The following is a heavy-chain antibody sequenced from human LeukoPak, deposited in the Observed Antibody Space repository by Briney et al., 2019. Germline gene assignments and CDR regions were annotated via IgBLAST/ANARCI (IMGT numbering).Heavy chain of an antibody. CDR3: ARVYYGRDYYDSRGYYY. CDR2: IYYSGST. CDR1: GGSISSSSYY. J-gene: IGHJ4*02. D-gene: IGHD3-22*01. V-gene: IGHV4-39*01. Sequence: SETLSLTCTVSGGSISSSSYYWGWIRQPPGKGLEWIGSIYYSGSTYYNPSLKSRVTISVDTSKNQFSLKLSSVTAADTAVYYCARVYYGRDYYDSRGYYYWGQGTLVTVSS.